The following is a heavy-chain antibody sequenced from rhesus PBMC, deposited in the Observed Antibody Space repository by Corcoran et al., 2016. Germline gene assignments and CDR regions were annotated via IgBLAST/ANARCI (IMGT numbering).Heavy chain of an antibody. D-gene: IGHD6-13*01. J-gene: IGHJ4*01. V-gene: IGHV4S11*01. Sequence: QVQLQESGPELVKPSETLSLTCAVSGGSIRTNYWSWIRQPPGKGLEWIGYIGGSRGSTNYNTSSKGRVTLSVDTSKNQVSLGRNAVTAADTAVYYCARGGPYSSWFYFDYWGQGVLVTVSS. CDR2: IGGSRGST. CDR3: ARGGPYSSWFYFDY. CDR1: GGSIRTNY.